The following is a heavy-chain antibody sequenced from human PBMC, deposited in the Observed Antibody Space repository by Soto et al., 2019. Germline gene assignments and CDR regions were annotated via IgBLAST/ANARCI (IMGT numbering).Heavy chain of an antibody. CDR1: GYTFTSYA. Sequence: QVQLVQSGAEVKKPGASVKVSCKASGYTFTSYAMHWVRQAPGQRLEWMGWINAGNGNTKYSQKFQGRVTITRDTSASTAYMELSSLRSEDTAVYYCARDYQYYGSGSYYNANWFDPWGQGTLVTVSS. D-gene: IGHD3-10*01. CDR2: INAGNGNT. J-gene: IGHJ5*02. V-gene: IGHV1-3*01. CDR3: ARDYQYYGSGSYYNANWFDP.